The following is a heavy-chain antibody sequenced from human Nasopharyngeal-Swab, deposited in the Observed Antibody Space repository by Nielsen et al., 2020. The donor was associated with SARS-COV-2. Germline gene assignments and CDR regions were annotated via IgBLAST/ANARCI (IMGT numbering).Heavy chain of an antibody. V-gene: IGHV4-61*01. CDR1: GGSVSSGSYY. CDR2: IYYSGST. D-gene: IGHD3-9*01. Sequence: ESLKISCTVSGGSVSSGSYYWSWIRQPPGKGLEWIGYIYYSGSTNYNPSLKSRVTISVDTSKNQFSLKLSSVTAADTAVYYCARANYDILTGYYIYFDYWGQGTLVTVSS. J-gene: IGHJ4*02. CDR3: ARANYDILTGYYIYFDY.